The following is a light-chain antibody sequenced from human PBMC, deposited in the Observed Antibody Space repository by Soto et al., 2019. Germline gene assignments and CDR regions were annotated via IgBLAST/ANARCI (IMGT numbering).Light chain of an antibody. J-gene: IGKJ3*01. Sequence: EIVLTQSPGTLSLSPGERATLSCRASQSVSSSYLAWFQQKPGQAPRLLIYGASARATGLPDRFSGSGSGTEFTLTISSLEPEDFAVYYCQQYGSSPPFTFGPGTKVDIK. CDR2: GAS. V-gene: IGKV3-20*01. CDR3: QQYGSSPPFT. CDR1: QSVSSSY.